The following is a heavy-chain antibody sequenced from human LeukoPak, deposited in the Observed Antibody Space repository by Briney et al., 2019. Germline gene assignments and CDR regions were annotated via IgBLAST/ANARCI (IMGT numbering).Heavy chain of an antibody. CDR2: IDYSGST. J-gene: IGHJ6*03. CDR1: GGSISSSSYY. CDR3: VSTSGPDHYYYMDV. Sequence: SESLSLTCTVSGGSISSSSYYWGWLRQPPGKGLELIGRIDYSGSTYYHPSLKCRATISVHTSKNQCSLKLSSVTAAATAVYYCVSTSGPDHYYYMDVWGKGTTVSISS. V-gene: IGHV4-39*01. D-gene: IGHD1-14*01.